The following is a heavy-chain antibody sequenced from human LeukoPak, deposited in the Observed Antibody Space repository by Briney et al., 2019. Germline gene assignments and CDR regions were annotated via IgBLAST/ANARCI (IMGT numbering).Heavy chain of an antibody. Sequence: MSGASLQISSEGSGSIFSSYWIRWGRRLHGKGREGMGRIDYSGCYTNYSPSFKGQVTISADKSITTAYLHWSSLKASHTAMYYCARRGYIAAAGYYFDDRGQGTLVTV. CDR1: GSIFSSYW. CDR2: IDYSGCYT. V-gene: IGHV5-10-1*01. CDR3: ARRGYIAAAGYYFDD. J-gene: IGHJ4*02. D-gene: IGHD6-13*01.